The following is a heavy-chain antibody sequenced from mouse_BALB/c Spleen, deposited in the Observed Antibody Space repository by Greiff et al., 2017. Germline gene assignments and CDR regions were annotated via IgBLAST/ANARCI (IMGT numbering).Heavy chain of an antibody. CDR3: ARDGSSLYAMDY. D-gene: IGHD1-1*01. V-gene: IGHV1S137*01. J-gene: IGHJ4*01. CDR2: ISTYYGDA. CDR1: GYTFTDYA. Sequence: SGAELVRPGVSVKISCKGSGYTFTDYAMHWVKQSHAKSLEWIGVISTYYGDASYNQKFKGKATMTVDKSSSTAYMELARLTSEDSAIYYCARDGSSLYAMDYWGQGTSVTVSS.